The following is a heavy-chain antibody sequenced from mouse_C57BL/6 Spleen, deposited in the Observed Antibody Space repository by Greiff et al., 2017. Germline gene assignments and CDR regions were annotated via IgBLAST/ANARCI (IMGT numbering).Heavy chain of an antibody. CDR3: ARGSNAWFAY. D-gene: IGHD2-5*01. V-gene: IGHV2-2*01. CDR2: IWSGGST. Sequence: QVQLQQSGPGLVQPSQSLSITCTVSGFSLTSYGVHWVRQSPGKGLEWLGVIWSGGSTDYNAAFISRLSISKDNSKSQVISKMNSLQADDTAIYYCARGSNAWFAYWGHGALVSVSA. J-gene: IGHJ3*01. CDR1: GFSLTSYG.